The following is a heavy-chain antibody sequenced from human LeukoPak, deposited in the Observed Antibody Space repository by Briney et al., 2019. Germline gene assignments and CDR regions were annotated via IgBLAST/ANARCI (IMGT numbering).Heavy chain of an antibody. D-gene: IGHD5-12*01. CDR1: GGSISSSSYY. CDR3: ARRPIVAGYFDY. CDR2: IYYSGST. V-gene: IGHV4-39*01. J-gene: IGHJ4*02. Sequence: SETLSLTCTVPGGSISSSSYYWGWIRQPPGKGLEWIGSIYYSGSTYYNPSLKSRVTISVDTSKNQFSLKLSSVTAADTAVYYCARRPIVAGYFDYWGQGTLVTVSS.